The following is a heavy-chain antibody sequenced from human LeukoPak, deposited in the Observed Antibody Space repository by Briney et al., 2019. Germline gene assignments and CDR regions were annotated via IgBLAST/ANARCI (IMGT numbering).Heavy chain of an antibody. CDR3: ASGYCGGACQLGGVDM. J-gene: IGHJ3*02. CDR2: IYYSGST. V-gene: IGHV4-39*07. Sequence: PSETLSLTCTVSGGSISSSSYYWGWIRQPPGKGLEWIGNIYYSGSTYYSPSLKSRVTISVDTSKNQFSLKLSSVTAADTAVYYCASGYCGGACQLGGVDMWGQGTMVTVSS. CDR1: GGSISSSSYY. D-gene: IGHD2-21*02.